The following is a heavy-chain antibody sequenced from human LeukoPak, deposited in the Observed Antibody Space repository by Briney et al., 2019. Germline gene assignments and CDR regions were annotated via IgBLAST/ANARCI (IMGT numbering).Heavy chain of an antibody. CDR1: GFTFSSYS. J-gene: IGHJ6*02. Sequence: PGGSLRLSCAASGFTFSSYSMNWVRQAPGKGLEWVSSISSSSNYIYYADSVKGRFTISRDNANNSLFLQMNSLRAEDTAVYYCARWGITSYGMDVWGQGTTVTVSS. V-gene: IGHV3-21*01. CDR2: ISSSSNYI. D-gene: IGHD3-10*01. CDR3: ARWGITSYGMDV.